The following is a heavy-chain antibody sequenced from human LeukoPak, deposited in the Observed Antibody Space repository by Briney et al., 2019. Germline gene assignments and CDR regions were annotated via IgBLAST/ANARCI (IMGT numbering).Heavy chain of an antibody. CDR1: GGSISSSTYY. J-gene: IGHJ4*02. Sequence: SETLSLTCTVSGGSISSSTYYWAWIRQPPGKGLEWIGNFYYSGSTYYNPSLKSRVTISIDTSKNQFSLKLSSVTAAETAVYYCARGPVDYSSSPREIDYWGQGTLVTVSS. CDR2: FYYSGST. V-gene: IGHV4-39*07. D-gene: IGHD6-6*01. CDR3: ARGPVDYSSSPREIDY.